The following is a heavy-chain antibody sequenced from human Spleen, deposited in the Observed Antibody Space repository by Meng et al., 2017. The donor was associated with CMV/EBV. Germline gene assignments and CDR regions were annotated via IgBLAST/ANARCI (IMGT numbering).Heavy chain of an antibody. CDR2: IYYSGST. J-gene: IGHJ4*02. Sequence: SETLSLTCTVSGGSVSSGSYYWSWIRQPPGKGLEWIGYIYYSGSTNYNPSLKSRVTISVDTSKNQFSLNLSSVTAADTAVYYCARGTTSSSSSLFDYWGQGTLVTVSS. D-gene: IGHD6-6*01. CDR1: GGSVSSGSYY. V-gene: IGHV4-61*01. CDR3: ARGTTSSSSSLFDY.